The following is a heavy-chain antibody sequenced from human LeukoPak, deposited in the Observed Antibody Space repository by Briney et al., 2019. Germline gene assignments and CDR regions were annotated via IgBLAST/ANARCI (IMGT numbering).Heavy chain of an antibody. J-gene: IGHJ4*02. CDR1: GFTFGDYA. D-gene: IGHD3-10*01. CDR2: IRSKAYGGTT. Sequence: GGSLRLSCTASGFTFGDYAMSWVRQAPGRGLEWVGFIRSKAYGGTTEYAASVKGRFTISRDDSKSIAYLQMNSLKTEDTAVYYCTMLGLLGSGSSLGWGQGTLVTVSS. CDR3: TMLGLLGSGSSLG. V-gene: IGHV3-49*04.